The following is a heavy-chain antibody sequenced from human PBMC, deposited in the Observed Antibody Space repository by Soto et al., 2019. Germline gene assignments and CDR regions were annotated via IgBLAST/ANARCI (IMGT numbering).Heavy chain of an antibody. CDR2: INHSGST. Sequence: QVQLQQWGAGLLKPSETLSLTCAVYGGSFSGYYWSWIRQPPGKGLEWIGEINHSGSTNYNPSLKSRVTISEDTSKNQFSLKLSSVTAADTAVYYCARRVVVVPAASNDYYGMDVWGQGTTVTVSS. CDR3: ARRVVVVPAASNDYYGMDV. J-gene: IGHJ6*02. V-gene: IGHV4-34*01. CDR1: GGSFSGYY. D-gene: IGHD2-2*01.